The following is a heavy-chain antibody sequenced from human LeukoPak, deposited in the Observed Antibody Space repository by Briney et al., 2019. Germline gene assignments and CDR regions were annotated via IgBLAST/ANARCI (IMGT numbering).Heavy chain of an antibody. CDR3: ARFLGSSGPFQH. Sequence: GESLKISCKVSGFSFTGYWIGWVRQMPGKGLEWMGIIYPGDSETRYSPSFQGQVTISADKSISTAYLQWGSLKASDTAMYYCARFLGSSGPFQHWGQGTLVTVSS. J-gene: IGHJ1*01. CDR2: IYPGDSET. D-gene: IGHD6-19*01. CDR1: GFSFTGYW. V-gene: IGHV5-51*01.